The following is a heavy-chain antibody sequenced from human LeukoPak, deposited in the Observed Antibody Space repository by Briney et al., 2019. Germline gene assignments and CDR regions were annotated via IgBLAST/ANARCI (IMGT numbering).Heavy chain of an antibody. J-gene: IGHJ5*02. D-gene: IGHD4-11*01. CDR2: IAGGDDR. CDR3: ARVRLTTTSPFDP. V-gene: IGHV3-23*01. CDR1: GFIFSPYA. Sequence: GGSLRLSCAASGFIFSPYAMSWVRQAPGKGLEWVAGIAGGDDRFYADSVKGRFSISRDNSKNTVDLQMNSLRVEDTAVYYCARVRLTTTSPFDPWGQGTLVTVSS.